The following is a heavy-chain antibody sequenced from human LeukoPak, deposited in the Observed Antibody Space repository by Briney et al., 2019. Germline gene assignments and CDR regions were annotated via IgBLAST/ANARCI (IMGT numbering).Heavy chain of an antibody. CDR2: INPSGGST. CDR1: GYTFTSYY. CDR3: ARESKVVPVAGYFDY. V-gene: IGHV1-46*01. J-gene: IGHJ4*02. Sequence: ASVKVPCKASGYTFTSYYMHWVRQAPGQGLEWMGIINPSGGSTSYAQKFQGRVTMTRDTSTSTVYMELSSLRSEDTAVYYCARESKVVPVAGYFDYWGQGTLVTVSS. D-gene: IGHD2-2*01.